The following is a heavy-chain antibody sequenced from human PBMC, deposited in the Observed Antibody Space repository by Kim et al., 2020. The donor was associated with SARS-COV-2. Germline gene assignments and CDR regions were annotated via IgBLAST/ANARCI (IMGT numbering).Heavy chain of an antibody. J-gene: IGHJ4*02. D-gene: IGHD3-10*01. V-gene: IGHV3-21*01. CDR3: ASGGITMVRGVIY. Sequence: YADSVKGRLTISRDKAKNSLYLQMTSLRAEDTAVYYCASGGITMVRGVIYWGQGTLVTVSS.